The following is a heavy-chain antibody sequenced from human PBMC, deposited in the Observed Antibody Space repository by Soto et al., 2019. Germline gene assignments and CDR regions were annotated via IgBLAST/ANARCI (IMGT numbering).Heavy chain of an antibody. CDR3: ARADGCSGGSCYSPFDY. V-gene: IGHV4-31*03. CDR2: IYYSGST. CDR1: GGSISSGGYY. D-gene: IGHD2-15*01. J-gene: IGHJ4*02. Sequence: PSETLSLTCTVSGGSISSGGYYWSWIRQHPGKGLEWIGYIYYSGSTYYNPSLKSRVTISVDTSKNQFSLKLSSVTAADTAVYYCARADGCSGGSCYSPFDYWGQGTLVTVS.